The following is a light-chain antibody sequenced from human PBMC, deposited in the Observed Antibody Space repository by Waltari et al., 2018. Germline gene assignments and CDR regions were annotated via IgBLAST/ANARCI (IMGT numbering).Light chain of an antibody. J-gene: IGLJ3*02. CDR3: CSYAGSSTWV. CDR2: EGS. Sequence: QSALTQPASVSGSPGQSITISCTGTSSDVGSYNLVSWYQQHPGKAPNLMIYEGSKRPSGVSNGFSCSKSGNTASLTISGLQAEDEADYYCCSYAGSSTWVFGGGTKLTVL. CDR1: SSDVGSYNL. V-gene: IGLV2-23*01.